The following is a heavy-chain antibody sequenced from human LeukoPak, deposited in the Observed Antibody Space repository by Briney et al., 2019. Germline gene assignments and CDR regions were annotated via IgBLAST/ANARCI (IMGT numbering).Heavy chain of an antibody. D-gene: IGHD2-15*01. CDR3: AKADRSCSGGSCYSHSFDY. V-gene: IGHV3-23*01. CDR2: IGGSGGST. Sequence: GGSLRLSCAASGFTFSTYAMSWVRQAPGKGLEWVSGIGGSGGSTYYADSVKGRFTISRDNSKNTLYVQMNSLRAEDTAVYYCAKADRSCSGGSCYSHSFDYWGQGTLVTVSS. CDR1: GFTFSTYA. J-gene: IGHJ4*02.